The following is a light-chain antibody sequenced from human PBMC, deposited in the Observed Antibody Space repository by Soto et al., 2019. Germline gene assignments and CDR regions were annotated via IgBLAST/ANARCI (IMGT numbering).Light chain of an antibody. Sequence: QSVLTQPPSASGTPGQRVTISCSGSSSNIGSNSVNWYQNLPGTAPKPLIYDNDQRPSGVPDRFFGSRSGTSASLAISGLHSEDEADYYCAAWDDSLNAGVFGGGTKLTVL. V-gene: IGLV1-44*01. CDR3: AAWDDSLNAGV. J-gene: IGLJ3*02. CDR2: DND. CDR1: SSNIGSNS.